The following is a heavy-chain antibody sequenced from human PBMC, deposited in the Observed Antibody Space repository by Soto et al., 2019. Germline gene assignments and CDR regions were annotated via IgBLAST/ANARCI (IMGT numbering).Heavy chain of an antibody. CDR3: AIGGGFFVY. Sequence: EVQLVESGGGLVQPGGSLRLSCAASGFTFSSYIINWVRQAPGKGLEWVSYISISSSTKYYADSVKGRFTISRDNAQNSQYLQINILRDEDTAVYDCAIGGGFFVYWGQGTLVTVSS. CDR1: GFTFSSYI. V-gene: IGHV3-48*02. J-gene: IGHJ4*02. CDR2: ISISSSTK. D-gene: IGHD3-10*01.